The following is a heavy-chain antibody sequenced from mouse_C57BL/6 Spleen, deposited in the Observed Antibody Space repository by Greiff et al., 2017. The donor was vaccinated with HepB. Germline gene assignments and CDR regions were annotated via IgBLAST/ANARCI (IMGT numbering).Heavy chain of an antibody. V-gene: IGHV1-64*01. CDR2: IHPNSGST. D-gene: IGHD1-1*01. J-gene: IGHJ3*01. CDR3: ARRENYYGSSPAWFAY. CDR1: GYTFTSYW. Sequence: QVQLKQPGAELVKPGASVKLSCKASGYTFTSYWMHWVKQRPGQGLEWIGMIHPNSGSTNYNEKFKSKATLTVDKSSSTAYMQLSSLTSEDSAVYYCARRENYYGSSPAWFAYWGQGTLVTVSA.